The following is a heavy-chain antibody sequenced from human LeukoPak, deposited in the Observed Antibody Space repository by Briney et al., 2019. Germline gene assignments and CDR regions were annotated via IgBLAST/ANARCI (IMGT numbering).Heavy chain of an antibody. V-gene: IGHV4-59*01. J-gene: IGHJ6*03. CDR1: GGSISGYY. D-gene: IGHD2-2*01. CDR3: AREVPHALGYCSSTSCQNYYYYYYMDV. Sequence: KPSETLSLTCTVSGGSISGYYWSWIRQPPGKGLEWIGYIYYSGSTNYNPSLKSRVTISVATSNNQFSLKMSSVTAADTAVYYCAREVPHALGYCSSTSCQNYYYYYYMDVWGKGTTVTVSS. CDR2: IYYSGST.